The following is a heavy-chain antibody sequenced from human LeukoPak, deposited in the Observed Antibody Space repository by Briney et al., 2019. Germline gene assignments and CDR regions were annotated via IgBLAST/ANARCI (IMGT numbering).Heavy chain of an antibody. CDR2: IKSKTDGGTT. Sequence: GGSLRLSCAASGFTFSDAWMSWVRQAPGKGLEWVGRIKSKTDGGTTDYAAPVKGRFTISRDDSKNTLYLQMNSLKTEDTAVYYCTTVDYYDSSGPLGVGSFDIWGQGTMVTVSS. CDR1: GFTFSDAW. CDR3: TTVDYYDSSGPLGVGSFDI. J-gene: IGHJ3*02. V-gene: IGHV3-15*01. D-gene: IGHD3-22*01.